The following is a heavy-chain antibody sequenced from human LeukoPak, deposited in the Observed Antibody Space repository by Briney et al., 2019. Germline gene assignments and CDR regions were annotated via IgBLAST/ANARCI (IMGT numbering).Heavy chain of an antibody. J-gene: IGHJ4*02. D-gene: IGHD5-12*01. Sequence: GGSLRLSCAASGFTFSTYSMNWVRQAPGKGLEWVSYISSSSSKIYYADSVKGRFTISRDNAKNSLDLQMNSLRDEDTAVYYCARGVATVGYWGQGTLVTVSS. V-gene: IGHV3-48*02. CDR2: ISSSSSKI. CDR3: ARGVATVGY. CDR1: GFTFSTYS.